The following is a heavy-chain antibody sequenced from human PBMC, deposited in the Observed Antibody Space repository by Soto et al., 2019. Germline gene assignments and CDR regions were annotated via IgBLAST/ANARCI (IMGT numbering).Heavy chain of an antibody. CDR1: RDTFNTYT. D-gene: IGHD3-10*01. CDR2: IIPRTDIA. V-gene: IGHV1-69*08. Sequence: QVQLLQSGPEVKKPGSSVKVSCKASRDTFNTYTITWVRQAPGQGLEWMGRIIPRTDIANYAQKFQDRVSITADRSTSTAYMELSSLRFDATAVYYCARDYYYGSGSSMDSFDSWGQGTLVTVSS. J-gene: IGHJ4*02. CDR3: ARDYYYGSGSSMDSFDS.